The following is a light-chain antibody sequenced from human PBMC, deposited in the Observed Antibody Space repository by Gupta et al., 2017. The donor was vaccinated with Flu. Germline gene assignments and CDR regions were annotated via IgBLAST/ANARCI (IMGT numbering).Light chain of an antibody. CDR1: QSIGIW. CDR2: KAS. V-gene: IGKV1-5*03. CDR3: QQYHSYPYT. J-gene: IGKJ2*01. Sequence: DIPMTQSPSTLSASVGDRVSITCRASQSIGIWLAWYQQKPGKAPKLMVHKASTLESGVPSRFSGSVFGAEFTLTINSLQPDDFATYYCQQYHSYPYTFGQGTKLEIK.